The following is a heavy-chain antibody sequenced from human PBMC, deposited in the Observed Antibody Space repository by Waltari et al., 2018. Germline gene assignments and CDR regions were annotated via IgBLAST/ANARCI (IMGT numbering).Heavy chain of an antibody. J-gene: IGHJ2*01. CDR2: TYYRSKWYN. D-gene: IGHD1-1*01. CDR1: GHRVPRTSAA. V-gene: IGHV6-1*01. Sequence: QVQLQQSGPGLVKPSQTLPLPCPISGHRVPRTSAAWNWIRQSPPRGLEWLGRTYYRSKWYNDYAESVKGRIIFNPDTSKNQFSLQLNSVTPDDTAIYYCARSPFDWYFDLWGRGTLVTVSS. CDR3: ARSPFDWYFDL.